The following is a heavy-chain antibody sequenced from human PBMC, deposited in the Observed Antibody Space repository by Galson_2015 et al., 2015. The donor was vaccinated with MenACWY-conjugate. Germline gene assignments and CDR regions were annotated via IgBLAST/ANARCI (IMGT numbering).Heavy chain of an antibody. CDR1: GFTFSNAW. CDR3: TTDRVPEDTAMVPFDY. J-gene: IGHJ4*02. CDR2: IKSKTDGGTT. D-gene: IGHD5-18*01. V-gene: IGHV3-15*07. Sequence: SLRLSCAASGFTFSNAWMNWVRQAPGKGLEWVGRIKSKTDGGTTDYAAPVKGRFTISRDDSKNTLYLQMNSLKTEDTAVYYCTTDRVPEDTAMVPFDYWGQGTLVTVSS.